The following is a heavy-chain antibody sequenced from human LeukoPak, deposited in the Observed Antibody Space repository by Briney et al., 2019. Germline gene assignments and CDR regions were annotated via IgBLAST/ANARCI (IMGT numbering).Heavy chain of an antibody. J-gene: IGHJ4*02. V-gene: IGHV1-69*13. Sequence: GASVKVSCKASGYTFTSYGISWVRQAPGQGLEWMGGIIPIFGTANYAQKFQGRVTITADESTSTAYMELSSLRSEDTAVYYCARRKWGYYDSSGYPIASDYWGQGTLVTVSS. CDR1: GYTFTSYG. D-gene: IGHD3-22*01. CDR3: ARRKWGYYDSSGYPIASDY. CDR2: IIPIFGTA.